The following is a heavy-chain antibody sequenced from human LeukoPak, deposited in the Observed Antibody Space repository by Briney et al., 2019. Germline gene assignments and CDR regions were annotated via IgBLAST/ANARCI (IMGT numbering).Heavy chain of an antibody. CDR3: AKCSSTSCYGFLFDY. Sequence: ASVKVSCKGSGYTLTQLSMHWVGQAPGKRLEGMGGFDLEDGETIYAQKFQDRVTMSEDTSTDTAYMELSSLRSEDTAVYYCAKCSSTSCYGFLFDYWGQGTLVTVSS. J-gene: IGHJ4*01. V-gene: IGHV1-24*01. CDR1: GYTLTQLS. D-gene: IGHD2-2*01. CDR2: FDLEDGET.